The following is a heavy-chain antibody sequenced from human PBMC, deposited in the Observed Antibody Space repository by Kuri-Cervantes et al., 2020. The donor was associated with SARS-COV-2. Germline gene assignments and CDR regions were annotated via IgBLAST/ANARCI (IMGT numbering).Heavy chain of an antibody. CDR1: GFTFSSYA. Sequence: GESLKISCAASGFTFSSYAMSWVRQAPGKGLERVSAISGSGGSTYYADSVKGRFTTSRDNAKNSLYLQMNSLRAEDTAVYYCARDLYYYDSSGYYSDFDYWGQGTLVTVSS. D-gene: IGHD3-22*01. CDR2: ISGSGGST. V-gene: IGHV3-23*01. J-gene: IGHJ4*02. CDR3: ARDLYYYDSSGYYSDFDY.